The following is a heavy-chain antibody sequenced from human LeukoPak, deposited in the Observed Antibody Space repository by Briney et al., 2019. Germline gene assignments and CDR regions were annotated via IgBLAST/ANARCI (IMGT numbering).Heavy chain of an antibody. D-gene: IGHD6-19*01. CDR2: IYHSGST. V-gene: IGHV4-39*07. Sequence: SETLSLTCTVSGGSISSSSYYWGWIRQPPGKGLEWIGSIYHSGSTYYNPSLKSRVTISVDTSKNQFSLKLSSVTAADTAVYYCARSIAVAGTLVYWGQGTLVTVSS. CDR3: ARSIAVAGTLVY. CDR1: GGSISSSSYY. J-gene: IGHJ4*02.